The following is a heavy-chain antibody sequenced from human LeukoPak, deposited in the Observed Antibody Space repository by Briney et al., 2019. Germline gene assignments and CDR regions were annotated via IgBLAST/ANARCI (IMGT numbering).Heavy chain of an antibody. CDR1: GFTFSSYE. D-gene: IGHD5-12*01. J-gene: IGHJ4*02. CDR2: TSSSAYTS. CDR3: AKDLRPYSGYDSFDF. V-gene: IGHV3-48*03. Sequence: PGGSLTLSCAASGFTFSSYEMKWVRQAPGKGGEGVSYTSSSAYTSYCAASVKGRFTISTDNSNNTLYLQMNSLRAEDTAVYYCAKDLRPYSGYDSFDFWGQGTLVTVSS.